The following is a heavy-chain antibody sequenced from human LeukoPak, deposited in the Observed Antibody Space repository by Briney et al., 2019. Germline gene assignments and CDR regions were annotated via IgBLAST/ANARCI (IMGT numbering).Heavy chain of an antibody. CDR3: AELGITMIGGV. CDR1: GFTFSSYE. J-gene: IGHJ6*04. D-gene: IGHD3-10*02. Sequence: GGSLRLSCAASGFTFSSYEMNWVRQAPGKGLEWVSYISSSGSTIYYTDSVKGRFTISRDNAKNSLYLQMNSLRAEDAAVYYCAELGITMIGGVWGKGTTVTISS. CDR2: ISSSGSTI. V-gene: IGHV3-48*03.